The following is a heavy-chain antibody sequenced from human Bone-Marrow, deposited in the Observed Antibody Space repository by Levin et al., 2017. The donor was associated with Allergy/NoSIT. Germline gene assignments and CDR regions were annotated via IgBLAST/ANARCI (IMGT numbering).Heavy chain of an antibody. V-gene: IGHV3-7*02. D-gene: IGHD3-3*01. CDR3: ATDTDSLWTFDM. Sequence: AGGSLRLSCAAPAFIFSNYWMSWLRRAPGKGLEWVATTNQDGSKKFYVDSVKGRFTLSRDNAKNSLNLQMNSLRVEDTALYYCATDTDSLWTFDMWGQGTMVTVSS. CDR2: TNQDGSKK. CDR1: AFIFSNYW. J-gene: IGHJ3*02.